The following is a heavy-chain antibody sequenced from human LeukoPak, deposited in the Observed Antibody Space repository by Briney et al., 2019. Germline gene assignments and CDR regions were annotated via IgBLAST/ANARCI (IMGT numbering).Heavy chain of an antibody. J-gene: IGHJ4*02. CDR3: VRTVSGGFDS. V-gene: IGHV4-31*03. CDR1: GGSISSGGYY. CDR2: IYYSGST. D-gene: IGHD1-26*01. Sequence: SETLSLTCTVSGGSISSGGYYWSWIRQHPGKGLEWIGYIYYSGSTYYNPSLKSRVTISVDTSKNQFSLKLISVTAADTAVYYCVRTVSGGFDSWGQGTLVTVSS.